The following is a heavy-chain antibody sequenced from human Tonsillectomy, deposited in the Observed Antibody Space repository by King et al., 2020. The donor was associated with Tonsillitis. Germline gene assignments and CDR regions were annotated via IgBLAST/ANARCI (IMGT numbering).Heavy chain of an antibody. V-gene: IGHV3-15*01. Sequence: VQLVESGGGLVKPGGSLRLSCAASEFTFSNAWMSWVRQAPGKGLEWVGRIKSKTDGGTTDYAVPVRGRFTISRDDSKDTLYLQMNNLKTEDTAVYYCPTDHPGSSPWEESWFDPWGQGTRVTVSS. CDR2: IKSKTDGGTT. D-gene: IGHD1-26*01. CDR3: PTDHPGSSPWEESWFDP. CDR1: EFTFSNAW. J-gene: IGHJ5*02.